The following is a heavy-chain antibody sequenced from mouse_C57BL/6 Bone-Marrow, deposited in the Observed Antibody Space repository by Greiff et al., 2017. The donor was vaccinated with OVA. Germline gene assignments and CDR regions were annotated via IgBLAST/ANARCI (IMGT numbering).Heavy chain of an antibody. J-gene: IGHJ4*01. CDR1: GYTFTSYW. Sequence: QVQLQQPGAELVKPGASVKLSCKASGYTFTSYWMHWVKQRPGQGLEWIGMIHPNSGSTNYNEKFKSKATLPVDKSSSTAYMQLSSLTSEYSSVYYCARRSLRVAAMDYWGQGTSLTVSS. D-gene: IGHD1-1*01. CDR3: ARRSLRVAAMDY. CDR2: IHPNSGST. V-gene: IGHV1-64*01.